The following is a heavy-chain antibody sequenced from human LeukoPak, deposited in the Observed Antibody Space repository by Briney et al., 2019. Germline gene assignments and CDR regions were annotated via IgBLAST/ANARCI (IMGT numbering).Heavy chain of an antibody. J-gene: IGHJ3*02. V-gene: IGHV3-30*02. D-gene: IGHD4-23*01. Sequence: GGSLRLSCAASGFTFSSYGMHWVRQAPGKGLEWVAFIRYDGSNKYYADSVKGRFTISRDNSKNTLYLQMNNLRAEDTAVYYCAKGGVTTVVTFDIWGQGTMVTVSS. CDR2: IRYDGSNK. CDR1: GFTFSSYG. CDR3: AKGGVTTVVTFDI.